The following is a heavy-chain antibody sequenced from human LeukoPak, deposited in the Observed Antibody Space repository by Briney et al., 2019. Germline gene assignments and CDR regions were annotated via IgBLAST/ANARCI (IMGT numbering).Heavy chain of an antibody. J-gene: IGHJ4*02. V-gene: IGHV4-4*07. CDR3: ARDEGELLFDY. D-gene: IGHD1-26*01. CDR1: GGSISSYY. CDR2: IYTSGST. Sequence: SETLSLTCTVSGGSISSYYWSWIRQPAGKGLEGIGRIYTSGSTNYNPSLNSRVTISVDTSKNQFSLKLASVTAPDTAVYYCARDEGELLFDYWRQGPLVPVLS.